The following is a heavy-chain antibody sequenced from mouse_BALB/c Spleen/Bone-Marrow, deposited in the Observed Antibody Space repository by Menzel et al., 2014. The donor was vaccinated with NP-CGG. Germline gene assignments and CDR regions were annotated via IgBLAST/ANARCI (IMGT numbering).Heavy chain of an antibody. Sequence: EVHLVESGPGLVKPSQSLSLTCIVTGYSITRDYAWNWIRQFPGNKLEWIGYISYSGSTTYNPSLESRISITRDTSRNQFFLQLNSVTTEDTATYYCARSSSYDYDVGFAYWGQGTLVTVSA. D-gene: IGHD2-4*01. CDR1: GYSITRDYA. CDR3: ARSSSYDYDVGFAY. CDR2: ISYSGST. J-gene: IGHJ3*01. V-gene: IGHV3-2*02.